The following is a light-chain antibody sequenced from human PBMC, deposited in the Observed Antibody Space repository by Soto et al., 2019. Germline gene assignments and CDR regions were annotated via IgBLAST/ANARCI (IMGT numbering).Light chain of an antibody. CDR3: CSYADSSTGKV. V-gene: IGLV2-23*01. Sequence: QSALTQPASVSGSPGQSITISCTGTSSDVGSYDLVSWYQQHPDKAPKLIIYEGTKRPSGVSNRFSGSKSGNTASLTISGLQAEDEADYYCCSYADSSTGKVFGTGTKLTVL. CDR2: EGT. J-gene: IGLJ1*01. CDR1: SSDVGSYDL.